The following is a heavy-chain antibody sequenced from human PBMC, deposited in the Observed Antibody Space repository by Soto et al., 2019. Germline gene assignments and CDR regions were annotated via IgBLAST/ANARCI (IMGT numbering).Heavy chain of an antibody. CDR3: ARDLGILTGYSLYYYYGMDV. D-gene: IGHD3-9*01. CDR2: AYYRSKWYN. V-gene: IGHV6-1*01. Sequence: QPLLLPYAISGVIVSRNCSARTWKRQTPSSGLEWLGRAYYRSKWYNDYAVSVKSRITINPDTSKNQFSLQLNSVTPEDTAVYYCARDLGILTGYSLYYYYGMDVWGQGTTVTVSS. J-gene: IGHJ6*02. CDR1: GVIVSRNCSA.